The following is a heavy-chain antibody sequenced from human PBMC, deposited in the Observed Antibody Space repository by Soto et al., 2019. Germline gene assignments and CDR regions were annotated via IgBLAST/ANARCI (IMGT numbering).Heavy chain of an antibody. Sequence: GGFLRLSCEASGFNFKKFAMGWVRQAPGEGLEWVSGISCCGGSTSYADSVKGRFTLARDDSKNTLSLHLNSLRFEDTARYFCAKADGEQWLIPHLDNWGQGTLVTVYS. J-gene: IGHJ4*02. CDR1: GFNFKKFA. CDR3: AKADGEQWLIPHLDN. V-gene: IGHV3-23*01. D-gene: IGHD6-19*01. CDR2: ISCCGGST.